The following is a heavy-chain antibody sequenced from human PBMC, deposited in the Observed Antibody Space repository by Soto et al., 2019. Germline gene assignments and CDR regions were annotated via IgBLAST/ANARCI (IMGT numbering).Heavy chain of an antibody. J-gene: IGHJ3*02. CDR3: ARTAGGRVRGALDI. CDR2: IPNTENKK. V-gene: IGHV3-30*03. Sequence: QVHLEESGGGVVQPGTSLRLSCAASGFTFSSYGMHWVRQAPGTGLGWVAVIPNTENKKYYADSVNGRFTISRNNSQKTLFLQMDSLLSEDTAMYYCARTAGGRVRGALDIWGQGTMVTVS. D-gene: IGHD6-13*01. CDR1: GFTFSSYG.